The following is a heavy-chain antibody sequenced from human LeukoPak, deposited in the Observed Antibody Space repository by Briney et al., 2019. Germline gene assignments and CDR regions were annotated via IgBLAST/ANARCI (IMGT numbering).Heavy chain of an antibody. CDR2: IYYSGST. Sequence: SETLSLTCTVSGGSISSYYWSWIRQPPGKGLEWIGYIYYSGSTNYNPSLKSRVTISVDTSKNQFSLKLSSVTAADTAVYYCAGSASSTSLGWFDPWGQGTLVTVSS. J-gene: IGHJ5*02. D-gene: IGHD2-2*01. V-gene: IGHV4-59*12. CDR3: AGSASSTSLGWFDP. CDR1: GGSISSYY.